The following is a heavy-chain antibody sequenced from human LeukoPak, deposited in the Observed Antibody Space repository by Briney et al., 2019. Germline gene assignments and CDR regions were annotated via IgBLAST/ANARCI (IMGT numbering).Heavy chain of an antibody. D-gene: IGHD3-22*01. Sequence: SGGSLRLSCAASGFTFSSYAMSWIRQPPGKGLEWIGEINHSGSTNYNPSLKSRVTISVDTSKNQFSLKLSSVTAADTAVYYCARGPYYYDSSGYSLDYWGQGTLVTVSS. CDR1: GFTFSSYA. V-gene: IGHV4-34*01. CDR3: ARGPYYYDSSGYSLDY. J-gene: IGHJ4*02. CDR2: INHSGST.